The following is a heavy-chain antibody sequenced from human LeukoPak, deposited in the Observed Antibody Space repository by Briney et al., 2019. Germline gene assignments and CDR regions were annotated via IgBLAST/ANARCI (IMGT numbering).Heavy chain of an antibody. V-gene: IGHV1-2*06. D-gene: IGHD5-18*01. J-gene: IGHJ5*02. CDR1: GYTFTGYY. Sequence: ASVKVSCKASGYTFTGYYMHWVRQAPGQGLEWMGRINPNSGGTNYAQKFQSRVTMTRDTSISTAYMELSRLRSDDTAVYYCARYVDTAMVLDNWFDPWGQGTLVTVSS. CDR3: ARYVDTAMVLDNWFDP. CDR2: INPNSGGT.